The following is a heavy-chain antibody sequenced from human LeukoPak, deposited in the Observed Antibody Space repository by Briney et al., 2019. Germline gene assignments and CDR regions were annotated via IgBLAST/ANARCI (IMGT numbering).Heavy chain of an antibody. CDR3: ARDSSGYQ. V-gene: IGHV3-7*01. D-gene: IGHD3-22*01. CDR2: IKEDGSEK. J-gene: IGHJ4*02. CDR1: GFTFGTYW. Sequence: GGSLRLSCAASGFTFGTYWMSWVRQPPGRGLEWVANIKEDGSEKYYGDSVKGRFTISRDNAKNSLYLQMNSLRAEDTAVYYCARDSSGYQWGQGTLVTVSS.